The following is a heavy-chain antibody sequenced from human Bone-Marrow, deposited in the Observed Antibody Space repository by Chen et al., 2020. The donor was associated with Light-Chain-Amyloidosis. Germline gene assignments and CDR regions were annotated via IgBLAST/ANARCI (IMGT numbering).Heavy chain of an antibody. CDR3: ARRGDGYNFDY. CDR2: IYSSGNS. Sequence: QVQLQESGPGLVKPSETLSLTCSVSGGSISIYYWSWIRQPPWKGLEWIGYIYSSGNSNYNPSLKSRVTISIDTSKNQFSLKLSSVTAADTAVYYCARRGDGYNFDYWGQGTLVTVSS. D-gene: IGHD5-12*01. CDR1: GGSISIYY. J-gene: IGHJ4*02. V-gene: IGHV4-59*08.